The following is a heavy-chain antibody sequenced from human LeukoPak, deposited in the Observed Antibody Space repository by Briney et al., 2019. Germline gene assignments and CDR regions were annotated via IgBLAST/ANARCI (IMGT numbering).Heavy chain of an antibody. Sequence: KPGGPLRLSCAASGFTFSSYSMNWVRQAPGKGLEWVSSISSSSSYIYYADSVKGRFTISRDNAKNSLYLQMNSLRAEDTAVYYCAKDLAPFDYWGQGTLVTVSS. D-gene: IGHD3-16*01. J-gene: IGHJ4*02. CDR3: AKDLAPFDY. CDR1: GFTFSSYS. V-gene: IGHV3-21*04. CDR2: ISSSSSYI.